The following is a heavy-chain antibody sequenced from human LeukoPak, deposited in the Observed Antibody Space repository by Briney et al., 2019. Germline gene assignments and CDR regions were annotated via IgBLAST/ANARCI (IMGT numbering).Heavy chain of an antibody. CDR2: INEDGSRE. CDR3: ARDPPRRSDF. J-gene: IGHJ4*02. V-gene: IGHV3-7*01. Sequence: GGSLRLSCAASGFTFSNFLMTWVRHSPGKGLEWVASINEDGSRELYVDSAKGRFSISRDNANNALSLQMNSLRVEDTAVYYYARDPPRRSDFWGQGTLVTVSS. CDR1: GFTFSNFL.